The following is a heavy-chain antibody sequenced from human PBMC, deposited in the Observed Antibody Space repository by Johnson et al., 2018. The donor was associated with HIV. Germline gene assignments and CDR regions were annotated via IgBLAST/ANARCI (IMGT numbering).Heavy chain of an antibody. Sequence: EVQLVESGGGLVQPGGSLRLSCAASGFTFSSYWMHWVRQAPGKGLVWVSRINSDGSSTSYADSVKGRFTISRDNAKNTLYLQMNSRRAEETAVYYCAREFVEVGNDAFDIWGQGTMVTVSS. J-gene: IGHJ3*02. CDR1: GFTFSSYW. CDR3: AREFVEVGNDAFDI. D-gene: IGHD2-21*01. CDR2: INSDGSST. V-gene: IGHV3-74*01.